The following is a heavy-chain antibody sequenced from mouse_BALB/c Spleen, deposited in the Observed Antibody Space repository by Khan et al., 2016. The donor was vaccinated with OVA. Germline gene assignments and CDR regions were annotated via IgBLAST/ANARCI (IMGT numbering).Heavy chain of an antibody. J-gene: IGHJ1*01. Sequence: EVKLEVSGGGLVQPGGSMKLSCVASGFTFSHYWMNWVRQSPEKGLEWVAEIRLKSNNYATHYAESVKGRFTISRDDSKSSVFLQMNNLRAEDIGIYSCTRVDGYGDWYFDVWGAGSTVTVSS. D-gene: IGHD2-2*01. CDR2: IRLKSNNYAT. V-gene: IGHV6-6*02. CDR1: GFTFSHYW. CDR3: TRVDGYGDWYFDV.